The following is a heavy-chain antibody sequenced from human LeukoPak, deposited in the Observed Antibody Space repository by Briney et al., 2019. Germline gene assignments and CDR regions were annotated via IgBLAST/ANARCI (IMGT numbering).Heavy chain of an antibody. Sequence: SETLSLTCTVSGGSISSYYWSWIRQPPGKGLEWIGYIYYSGSTNYNPSLKSRVTISVDTSKNQFSLKLSSVTAADTAVYFCARLGCSSTSCADYWGQGTLVTVSS. CDR1: GGSISSYY. J-gene: IGHJ4*02. CDR2: IYYSGST. V-gene: IGHV4-59*08. CDR3: ARLGCSSTSCADY. D-gene: IGHD2-2*01.